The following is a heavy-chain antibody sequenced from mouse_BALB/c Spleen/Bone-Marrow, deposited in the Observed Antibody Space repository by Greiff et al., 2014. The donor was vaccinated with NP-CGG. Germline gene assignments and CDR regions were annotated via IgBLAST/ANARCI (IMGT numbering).Heavy chain of an antibody. J-gene: IGHJ2*01. Sequence: DVKLVESGGGLVKPGGSLKLSCSASGFTFSSSIMSWVRQTPEKRLEWVATISTGGTYTYYPDSVKGRFTISRDNAKNTLYLQMSSLKSEGTAMYYCSRGYGNCFDYWGQGTTLTVSS. CDR1: GFTFSSSI. CDR2: ISTGGTYT. D-gene: IGHD2-10*02. CDR3: SRGYGNCFDY. V-gene: IGHV5-6-4*01.